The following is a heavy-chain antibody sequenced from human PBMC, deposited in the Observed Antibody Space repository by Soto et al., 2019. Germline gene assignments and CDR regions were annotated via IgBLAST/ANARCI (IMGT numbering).Heavy chain of an antibody. V-gene: IGHV4-59*01. CDR2: LHYGGSA. CDR3: ARGNSNYPQSHFDY. D-gene: IGHD4-4*01. Sequence: QVQLQESGPGLVKPSETLFLTCTVSGGSINSDYWNWIRQPPGKGLEWIGFLHYGGSAHQNPSLKGRVTISGDTSKNQVSLKLSSVNAADTAMYYCARGNSNYPQSHFDYWGPGILVTVSS. CDR1: GGSINSDY. J-gene: IGHJ4*02.